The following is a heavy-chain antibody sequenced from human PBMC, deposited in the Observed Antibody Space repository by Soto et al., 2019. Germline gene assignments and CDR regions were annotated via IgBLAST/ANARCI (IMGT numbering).Heavy chain of an antibody. D-gene: IGHD5-18*01. CDR2: IGANGGTT. CDR1: GFTFTNYA. Sequence: PGGSLRLSCAASGFTFTNYAMHWVRQAPGKGLEYISAIGANGGTTYYISSVEGRFTISRDNSKNTLYLQMVSLRAEDTAVYNWASRGGYNYPYDSWGQGTLVTVS. V-gene: IGHV3-64*01. CDR3: ASRGGYNYPYDS. J-gene: IGHJ5*01.